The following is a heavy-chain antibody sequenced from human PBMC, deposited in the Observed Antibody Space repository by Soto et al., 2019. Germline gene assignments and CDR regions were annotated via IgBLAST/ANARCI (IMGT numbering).Heavy chain of an antibody. CDR2: FDPEDGEK. Sequence: ASVKVSCKVSGYTLTELSMHWVRQAPGKGLEWMGGFDPEDGEKIYAQKFQGRVTMTEDTSTDTAYGELSSLRSEDTAVYYCAISVGGYFGSGSYYNEGVDVFDIWGQGTMVTVSS. V-gene: IGHV1-24*01. CDR1: GYTLTELS. D-gene: IGHD3-10*01. CDR3: AISVGGYFGSGSYYNEGVDVFDI. J-gene: IGHJ3*02.